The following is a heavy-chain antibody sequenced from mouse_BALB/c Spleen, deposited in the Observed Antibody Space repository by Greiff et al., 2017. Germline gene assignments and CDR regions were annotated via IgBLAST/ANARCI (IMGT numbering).Heavy chain of an antibody. J-gene: IGHJ4*01. CDR1: GFNIKDTY. CDR3: ARLRRGAMDY. V-gene: IGHV14-3*02. Sequence: EVQLQQSGAELVKPGASVKLSCTASGFNIKDTYMHWVKQRPEQGLEWIGRIDPANGNTKYDPKFQGKATVTADTSSNTAYLQLSSLTSEDTAVYYCARLRRGAMDYWGQGTSVTVSS. CDR2: IDPANGNT.